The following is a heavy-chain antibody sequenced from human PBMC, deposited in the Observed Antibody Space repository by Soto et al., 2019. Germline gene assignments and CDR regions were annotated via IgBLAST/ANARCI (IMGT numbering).Heavy chain of an antibody. CDR2: INHSGSN. J-gene: IGHJ3*02. D-gene: IGHD3-9*01. Sequence: SETLSLTCVVSGGSFSTYYYNWIRQSPGKGLEWIGEINHSGSNNYSPSLKSRVTMSLDTSKNQFSLKLTSVTAADTAVYYCARGGSNDWQVAFDIWGQGTMVT. CDR3: ARGGSNDWQVAFDI. V-gene: IGHV4-34*01. CDR1: GGSFSTYY.